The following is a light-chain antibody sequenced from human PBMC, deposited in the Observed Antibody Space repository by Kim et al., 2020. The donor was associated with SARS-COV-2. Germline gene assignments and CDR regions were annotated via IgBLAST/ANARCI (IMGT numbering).Light chain of an antibody. J-gene: IGLJ3*02. V-gene: IGLV2-14*03. CDR2: DVG. CDR3: SSYTTTTTRV. CDR1: SSNVGGYNY. Sequence: QSVVTQPASVSGSPGQSITISCTGTSSNVGGYNYVSWYQQHPGKAPKLMIYDVGTRPSGVSDRFSGPKSGNTASLTISGLQTEDEADYYCSSYTTTTTRVFGGGTQLTVL.